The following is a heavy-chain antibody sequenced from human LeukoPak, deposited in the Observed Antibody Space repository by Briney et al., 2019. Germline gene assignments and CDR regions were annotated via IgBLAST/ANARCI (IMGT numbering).Heavy chain of an antibody. CDR2: INADNVNT. V-gene: IGHV1-3*01. D-gene: IGHD4-17*01. CDR3: AREVDYGDYVGILDAFDI. J-gene: IGHJ3*02. Sequence: ASVKVSCTGSGYTFISYAMPWVRQAPGQRREWMGWINADNVNTKYSQKFQGRVTITRDTSASTAYMELSSLRSEDTAVYYCAREVDYGDYVGILDAFDIWGQGTMVTVSS. CDR1: GYTFISYA.